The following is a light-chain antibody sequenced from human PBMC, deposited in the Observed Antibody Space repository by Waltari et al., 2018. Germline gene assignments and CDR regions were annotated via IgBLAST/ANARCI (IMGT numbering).Light chain of an antibody. Sequence: DIQITQSPSALSASVGDTVTINFRTSRSVCGWMAWFQQKPDKAPRLLIYEASSLADGVPSRFSGSGSATEFTLTISGLQPDDFATYYCQQYNDLYSFGRGTKLEI. CDR1: RSVCGW. J-gene: IGKJ2*01. CDR2: EAS. V-gene: IGKV1-5*01. CDR3: QQYNDLYS.